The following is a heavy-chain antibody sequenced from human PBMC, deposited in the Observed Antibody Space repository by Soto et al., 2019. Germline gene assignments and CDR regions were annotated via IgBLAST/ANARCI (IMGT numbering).Heavy chain of an antibody. Sequence: GASVKVSCKASGYTFTSYDINWVRQATGQGLEWIGLMNPNSGNTGYAQKFQGRVTMTRNTSISTAYMELSSLRSEDTAVYYCARVESYQLLSNYYYYYYLDVWGKGTTVTVSS. CDR1: GYTFTSYD. J-gene: IGHJ6*03. V-gene: IGHV1-8*01. CDR2: MNPNSGNT. D-gene: IGHD2-2*01. CDR3: ARVESYQLLSNYYYYYYLDV.